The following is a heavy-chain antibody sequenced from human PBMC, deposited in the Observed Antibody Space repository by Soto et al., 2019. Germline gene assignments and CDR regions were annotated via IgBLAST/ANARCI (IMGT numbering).Heavy chain of an antibody. D-gene: IGHD3-3*02. CDR2: ISAGGSTT. CDR3: ARGTFGPDF. J-gene: IGHJ4*02. CDR1: GITFTNYA. Sequence: EVQLLESGGGLVQPGGSLRLSCAASGITFTNYAMTWVRQAPGQGLEWVSTISAGGSTTFYADSVKGRFTVSRDTSKNTLFLQMNSLRLDDTAVYFCARGTFGPDFWGQGTLVTVSS. V-gene: IGHV3-23*01.